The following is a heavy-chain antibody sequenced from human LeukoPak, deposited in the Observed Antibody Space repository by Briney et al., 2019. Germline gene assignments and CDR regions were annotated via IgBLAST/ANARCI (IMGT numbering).Heavy chain of an antibody. Sequence: GGSLRLSCATSGFTFSHYGMHWVRQAPGKGLEWVAVIWSDGTNRYYGDPVKGRFTISRDNFQRTVYLQMDSLRAEDTAMYYCARGLGYCTSTTCLLPFDYWGQGTLVTVSS. D-gene: IGHD2-2*01. V-gene: IGHV3-33*01. CDR1: GFTFSHYG. J-gene: IGHJ4*02. CDR2: IWSDGTNR. CDR3: ARGLGYCTSTTCLLPFDY.